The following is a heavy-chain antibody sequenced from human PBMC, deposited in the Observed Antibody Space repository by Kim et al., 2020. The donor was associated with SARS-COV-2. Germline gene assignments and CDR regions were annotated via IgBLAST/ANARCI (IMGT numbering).Heavy chain of an antibody. CDR1: GFTFNNYA. CDR2: INYDGNT. CDR3: FFAPGAADPPG. Sequence: GGSLRLSCSASGFTFNNYAMHWVRQAPGKGLECVSAINYDGNTYYTDSVKGRFTISRDNSKNTLLLQMSSLTVEDTAVYYCFFAPGAADPPGWGQGTLVT. D-gene: IGHD3-10*01. V-gene: IGHV3-64D*09. J-gene: IGHJ4*02.